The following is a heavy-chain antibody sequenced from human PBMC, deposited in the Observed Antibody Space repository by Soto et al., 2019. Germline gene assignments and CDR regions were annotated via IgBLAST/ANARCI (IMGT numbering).Heavy chain of an antibody. CDR3: ARGCSGGSCYSYYYYGMDV. CDR2: IIPIFGTA. CDR1: GGTFSSYA. J-gene: IGHJ6*02. V-gene: IGHV1-69*13. D-gene: IGHD2-15*01. Sequence: ASVKVSFKASGGTFSSYAISWVRQAPGQGLEWMGGIIPIFGTANYAQKFQGRVTITADESTSTAYMELSSLRSEDTAVYYCARGCSGGSCYSYYYYGMDVWGQGTTVTVSS.